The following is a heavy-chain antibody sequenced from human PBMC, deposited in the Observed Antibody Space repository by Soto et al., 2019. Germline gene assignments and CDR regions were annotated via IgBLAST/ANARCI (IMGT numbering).Heavy chain of an antibody. Sequence: SETLSRTCTLSVSSSIGYYWTWIRQSPERGLEWIGYIHYSGSANYNPSLNSRLTMSVDRSKSQFSLRLSSVTAADTAIYFCARGGHSSHLPRKNFFDPWGQGSLVTVSS. CDR3: ARGGHSSHLPRKNFFDP. CDR1: VSSSIGYY. CDR2: IHYSGSA. D-gene: IGHD6-6*01. J-gene: IGHJ5*02. V-gene: IGHV4-59*08.